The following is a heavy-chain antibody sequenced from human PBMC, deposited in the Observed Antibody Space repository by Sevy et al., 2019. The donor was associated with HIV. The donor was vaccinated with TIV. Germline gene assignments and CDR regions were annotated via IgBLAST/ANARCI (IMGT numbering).Heavy chain of an antibody. CDR3: ARVGDYDTTGYYSFDY. Sequence: ASVKVSCKASGYTFTGYYIHWVRQAPGQGLEWMGWIFPSSGGANYAQKFQGRVTLTRDTSISTAYMELSGLGSDDTAVYYCARVGDYDTTGYYSFDYWGQGTLVTVSS. V-gene: IGHV1-2*02. J-gene: IGHJ4*02. CDR1: GYTFTGYY. CDR2: IFPSSGGA. D-gene: IGHD3-22*01.